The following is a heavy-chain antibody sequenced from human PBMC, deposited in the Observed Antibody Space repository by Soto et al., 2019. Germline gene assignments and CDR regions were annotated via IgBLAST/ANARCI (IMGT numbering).Heavy chain of an antibody. D-gene: IGHD2-21*01. CDR2: ITNSSSYI. J-gene: IGHJ4*02. CDR1: GFTFSSYG. Sequence: WGFLRLSCAASGFTFSSYGMHWIRQDPGKGLEWVPSITNSSSYIYYADSVKGRFTISRDNAKNSLYLQMNSLRAEDTAVYYCARDSAYCGGDCYLPFDYWGQGTLVTVSS. CDR3: ARDSAYCGGDCYLPFDY. V-gene: IGHV3-21*01.